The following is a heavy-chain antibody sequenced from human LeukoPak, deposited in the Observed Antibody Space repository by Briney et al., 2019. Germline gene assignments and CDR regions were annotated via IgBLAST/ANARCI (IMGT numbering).Heavy chain of an antibody. CDR2: IKQDGSEK. J-gene: IGHJ5*02. V-gene: IGHV3-7*01. CDR1: GFTFSSYW. CDR3: ATAVAQNWFDP. Sequence: GGSLRLSCAASGFTFSSYWMSWVRQAPGKGREWVANIKQDGSEKYYVDSVKGRFTISRDNAKNSLYLQMNSLRAEDTAVYYCATAVAQNWFDPWGQGTLVTVSS. D-gene: IGHD6-19*01.